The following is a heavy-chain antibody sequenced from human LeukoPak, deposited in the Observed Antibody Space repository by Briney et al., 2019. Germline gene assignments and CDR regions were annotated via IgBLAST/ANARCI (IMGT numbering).Heavy chain of an antibody. J-gene: IGHJ4*02. CDR1: GYSISSSNW. CDR3: ARGDRYCSSTSCYTPNFDY. Sequence: PSDTLSLTCAVSGYSISSSNWWGWIRQPPGKGLEWIGYIYYSGSTYYNPSLKSRVTMSVDTSKNQFSLKLSSVTAVDTAVYYCARGDRYCSSTSCYTPNFDYWGQGTLVTVSS. CDR2: IYYSGST. D-gene: IGHD2-2*02. V-gene: IGHV4-28*03.